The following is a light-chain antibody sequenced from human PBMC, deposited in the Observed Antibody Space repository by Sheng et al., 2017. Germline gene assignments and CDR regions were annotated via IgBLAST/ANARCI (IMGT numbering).Light chain of an antibody. V-gene: IGLV2-14*03. CDR1: SSDVGAYNS. J-gene: IGLJ1*01. CDR3: SSYAGSNNLL. Sequence: QSALTQPASVSGSPGQSITVSCSGTSSDVGAYNSVSWYQQHPGKVPKLIIYDVSNRPSGVSNRFSGSKSGNTASLTVSGLQAEDEADYYCSSYAGSNNLLFGTGTKVTVL. CDR2: DVS.